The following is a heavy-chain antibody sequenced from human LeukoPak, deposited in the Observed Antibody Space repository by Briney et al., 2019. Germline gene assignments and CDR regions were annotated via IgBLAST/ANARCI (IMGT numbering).Heavy chain of an antibody. V-gene: IGHV3-23*01. CDR2: ISGSGGST. Sequence: GGSLRLSCAASGFTFSSYAMSWVRQAPGKGLEWVSAISGSGGSTYYADSGKVRFTISRDNSKNTLYLQMNSLRAEDTAVYYCAKEDRLVGATRRCFDYWGQGTLVTVSS. CDR3: AKEDRLVGATRRCFDY. D-gene: IGHD1-26*01. J-gene: IGHJ4*02. CDR1: GFTFSSYA.